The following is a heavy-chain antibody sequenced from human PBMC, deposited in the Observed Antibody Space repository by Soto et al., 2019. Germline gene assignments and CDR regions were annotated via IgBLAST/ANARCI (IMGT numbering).Heavy chain of an antibody. V-gene: IGHV1-24*01. Sequence: ASVKVSCKVSGYTLTELSMHWVRQAPGKGLEWMGGFDPEDGETIYAQKLQGRVTMTTDTSTSTAYMELRSLRSDDTAVYYCARLHIVLMVYAPYYYYYYMDVWGKGTTVTVSS. J-gene: IGHJ6*03. CDR3: ARLHIVLMVYAPYYYYYYMDV. CDR1: GYTLTELS. D-gene: IGHD2-8*01. CDR2: FDPEDGET.